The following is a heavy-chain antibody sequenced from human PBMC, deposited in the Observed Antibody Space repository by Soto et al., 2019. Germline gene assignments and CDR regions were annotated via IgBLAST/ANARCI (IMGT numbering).Heavy chain of an antibody. D-gene: IGHD3-10*01. Sequence: PWGSLRLSCAASGFTVSSHSMIWVRQAPGKGLEWVSVIYSGGSTYYADSVKGRFTISRDNSKNTLYLQMNSLRAEDTAVYYCARGPDKYYYGSADWGQGTLVTVSS. CDR3: ARGPDKYYYGSAD. V-gene: IGHV3-53*01. CDR1: GFTVSSHS. CDR2: IYSGGST. J-gene: IGHJ4*02.